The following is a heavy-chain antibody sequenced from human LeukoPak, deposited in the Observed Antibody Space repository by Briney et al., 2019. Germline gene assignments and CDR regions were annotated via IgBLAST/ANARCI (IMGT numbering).Heavy chain of an antibody. J-gene: IGHJ5*02. Sequence: QSGGSLRLSCAASGFTFSSYAMSWVRQAPGKGLEWVSAISGSGGSTYYADSVKGRFTISRDNSKNTLYLQMNSLRAEDTAVYYCAKDFPPLLGLDAAYYDILTGYYIPWGQGTLVTVSS. D-gene: IGHD3-9*01. CDR3: AKDFPPLLGLDAAYYDILTGYYIP. V-gene: IGHV3-23*01. CDR2: ISGSGGST. CDR1: GFTFSSYA.